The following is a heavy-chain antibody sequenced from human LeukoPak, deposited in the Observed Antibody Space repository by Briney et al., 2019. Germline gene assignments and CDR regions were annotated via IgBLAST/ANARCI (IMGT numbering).Heavy chain of an antibody. J-gene: IGHJ4*01. V-gene: IGHV3-23*01. D-gene: IGHD5-24*01. CDR2: ISGSGGST. Sequence: GGSLRLSCAASGFTFSSYAMSWVRQAPGKGLEWVSAISGSGGSTYYADSVKGRFTISRDNSKNTLYLQMNSLRAEDTAVYYCARANSDGYNTYFDSWGQEPWSPSPQ. CDR3: ARANSDGYNTYFDS. CDR1: GFTFSSYA.